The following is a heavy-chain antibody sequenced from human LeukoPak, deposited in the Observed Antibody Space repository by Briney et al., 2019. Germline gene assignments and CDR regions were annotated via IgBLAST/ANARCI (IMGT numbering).Heavy chain of an antibody. D-gene: IGHD2-2*01. CDR2: IYYSGST. CDR1: GFTVSSDY. J-gene: IGHJ3*02. V-gene: IGHV4-39*01. Sequence: PGGSLRLSCAASGFTVSSDYMSWVRQPPGKGLEWIGSIYYSGSTYYNPSLKSRVTISVDTSKNQFSLKLSSVTAADTAVYYCASRGGGYCSSTSCYAFDIWGQGTMVTVSS. CDR3: ASRGGGYCSSTSCYAFDI.